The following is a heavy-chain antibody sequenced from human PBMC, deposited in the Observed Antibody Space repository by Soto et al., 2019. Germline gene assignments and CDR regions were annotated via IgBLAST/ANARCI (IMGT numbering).Heavy chain of an antibody. CDR1: GGSLSGGDYY. D-gene: IGHD3-22*01. CDR3: ARDYDSSGYQIY. Sequence: QVQLQESGPGLVKPSQTLSLTCTVSGGSLSGGDYYWSWIRQTPGKGMEWIGYIHYSGSPYYNPSLKSRVSISVDTSKNQFSLSLTSVTAADTAVYYFARDYDSSGYQIYWGQGTLVTVSS. CDR2: IHYSGSP. V-gene: IGHV4-30-4*01. J-gene: IGHJ4*02.